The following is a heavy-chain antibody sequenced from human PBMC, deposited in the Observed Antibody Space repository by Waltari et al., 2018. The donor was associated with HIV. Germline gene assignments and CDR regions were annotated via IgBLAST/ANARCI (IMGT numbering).Heavy chain of an antibody. CDR2: ISAYNYNT. D-gene: IGHD3-16*01. Sequence: QIQLVESGGEMKKTGASVKVSCKASGYSFMSYSRSWVRQAPGQGLEWRGWISAYNYNTKYAEKFQGRVTMTTDTSTSTAYMELMNLRSDDTAMYYCARVESMLRVVHFDYWGQGTLVTVSS. CDR1: GYSFMSYS. CDR3: ARVESMLRVVHFDY. J-gene: IGHJ4*02. V-gene: IGHV1-18*04.